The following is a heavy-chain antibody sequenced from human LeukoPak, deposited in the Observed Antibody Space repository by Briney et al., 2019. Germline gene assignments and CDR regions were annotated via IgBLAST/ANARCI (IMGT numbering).Heavy chain of an antibody. J-gene: IGHJ4*02. Sequence: GGSLRLSCAASGFTFGSYGMHWVRQAPGKGLEWVAVISYDGSNKYYADSVKGRFTISRDISKNTFYLQMSSLTADDAALYYCAKDQQGGAGSGRFDYWGQGTLVTASS. CDR3: AKDQQGGAGSGRFDY. CDR1: GFTFGSYG. D-gene: IGHD3-10*01. V-gene: IGHV3-30*18. CDR2: ISYDGSNK.